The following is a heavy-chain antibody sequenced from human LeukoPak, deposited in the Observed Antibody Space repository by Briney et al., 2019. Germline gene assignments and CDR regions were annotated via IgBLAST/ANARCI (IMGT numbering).Heavy chain of an antibody. V-gene: IGHV3-23*01. D-gene: IGHD4-17*01. J-gene: IGHJ3*02. CDR2: ISGSGGST. Sequence: GGSLRPSCAASGFTFSSYAMSWVRQAPGKGLEWVSAISGSGGSTYYADSVKGRFTISRDNSKNTLYLQMNSLRAEDTAVYYCAKRQRGATVTLDAFDIWGQGTMVTVSS. CDR3: AKRQRGATVTLDAFDI. CDR1: GFTFSSYA.